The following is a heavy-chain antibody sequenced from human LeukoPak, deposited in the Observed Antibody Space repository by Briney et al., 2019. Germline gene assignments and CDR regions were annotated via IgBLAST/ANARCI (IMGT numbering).Heavy chain of an antibody. V-gene: IGHV1-69*05. CDR3: ASRTGIGAADAFDI. CDR2: IIPIFGTA. CDR1: GGTFSSYA. Sequence: SVKVSCKASGGTFSSYAISWVRQAPGQGLEWMGGIIPIFGTANYAQKFQGRVTITRDTSASTAYMELSSLRSEDTAVYYCASRTGIGAADAFDIWGQGTMVTVSS. D-gene: IGHD7-27*01. J-gene: IGHJ3*02.